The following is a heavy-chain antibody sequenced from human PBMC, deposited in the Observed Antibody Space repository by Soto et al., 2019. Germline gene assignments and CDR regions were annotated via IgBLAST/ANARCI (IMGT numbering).Heavy chain of an antibody. D-gene: IGHD2-15*01. CDR2: IYPGDSDA. CDR1: GYAFANYW. V-gene: IGHV5-51*01. J-gene: IGHJ4*02. CDR3: ARVQRFCSGGSCYVRFFDY. Sequence: GESLKISCKGSGYAFANYWIDWVRQMPGKGLQWMGIIYPGDSDARYSPSFQGLVTISADTSINSASLQWSSLEASDTAIYYCARVQRFCSGGSCYVRFFDYWGQGTLVTVSS.